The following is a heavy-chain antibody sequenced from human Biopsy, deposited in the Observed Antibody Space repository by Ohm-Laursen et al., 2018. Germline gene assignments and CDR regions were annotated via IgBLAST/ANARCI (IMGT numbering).Heavy chain of an antibody. Sequence: SQTLSLTCMVSGTSLSNFYWSWIRQPAGKGLEWIGRIYPGGSTNYSPSLKSRVTMSVDTSKKQLSLRLRSVTAADTAMYYCASVVLGPTNDAFDLWGQGTMVVVSS. CDR1: GTSLSNFY. V-gene: IGHV4-4*07. CDR3: ASVVLGPTNDAFDL. D-gene: IGHD3-22*01. J-gene: IGHJ3*01. CDR2: IYPGGST.